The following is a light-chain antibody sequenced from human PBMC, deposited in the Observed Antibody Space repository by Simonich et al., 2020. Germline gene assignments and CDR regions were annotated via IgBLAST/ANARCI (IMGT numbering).Light chain of an antibody. V-gene: IGKV3-15*01. CDR3: QQYNNWPPLT. Sequence: EIVMTQSPATLSVSPGERATLSCRASQSVSSNFAWYQQKPGQPPRLLFYGASTRATGIPARFSGSGSGTEFTLTISSMQSEDFAVYYCQQYNNWPPLTFGGGTKVEIK. CDR2: GAS. CDR1: QSVSSN. J-gene: IGKJ4*01.